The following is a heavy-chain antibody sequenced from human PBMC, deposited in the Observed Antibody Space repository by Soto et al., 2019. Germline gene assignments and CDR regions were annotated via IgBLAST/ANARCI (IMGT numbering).Heavy chain of an antibody. V-gene: IGHV4-59*01. D-gene: IGHD3-22*01. J-gene: IGHJ6*02. Sequence: RISKTQGKGLEWIGYIYYSGSTNYNPSPKSRVTISVDTSKNQFSLKLSSVTAADTAVYYCAREGYDGRNDYYSGMDVWVQGTTVTVS. CDR3: AREGYDGRNDYYSGMDV. CDR2: IYYSGST.